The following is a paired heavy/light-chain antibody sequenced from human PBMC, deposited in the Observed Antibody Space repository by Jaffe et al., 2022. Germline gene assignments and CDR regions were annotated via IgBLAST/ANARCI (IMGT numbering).Heavy chain of an antibody. V-gene: IGHV1-46*01. CDR1: GYTFTSYY. J-gene: IGHJ4*02. CDR3: ARDPLSKDWWVGGGYYFDY. Sequence: QVQLVQSGAEVKKPGASVKVSCKASGYTFTSYYMHWVRQAPGQGLEWMGIINPSGGSTSYAQKFQGRVTMTRDTSTSTVYMELSSLRSEDTAVYYCARDPLSKDWWVGGGYYFDYWGQGTLVTVSS. D-gene: IGHD2-8*02. CDR2: INPSGGST.
Light chain of an antibody. Sequence: QSALTQPASVSGSPGQSITISCTGTSSDVGGYNYVSWYQQHPGKAPKLMIYEVSNRPSGVSNRFSGSKSGNTASLTISGLQAEDEADYYCSSYTSSSTLHVVFGGGTKLTVL. J-gene: IGLJ2*01. V-gene: IGLV2-14*01. CDR3: SSYTSSSTLHVV. CDR1: SSDVGGYNY. CDR2: EVS.